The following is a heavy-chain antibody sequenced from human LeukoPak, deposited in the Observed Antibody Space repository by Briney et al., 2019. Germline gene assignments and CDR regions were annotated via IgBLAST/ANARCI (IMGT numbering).Heavy chain of an antibody. V-gene: IGHV3-23*01. D-gene: IGHD4-23*01. CDR1: GFTFSTYD. Sequence: GGSLRLSCAASGFTFSTYDMNWVRQAPGKGLEWVAAINDGGYNTYYADSVRGRFTISRDNAKNTLYLQMNSLRAEDTAVYYCAEKETVVSLGNYFDHWGQGTLVTVSS. J-gene: IGHJ4*02. CDR2: INDGGYNT. CDR3: AEKETVVSLGNYFDH.